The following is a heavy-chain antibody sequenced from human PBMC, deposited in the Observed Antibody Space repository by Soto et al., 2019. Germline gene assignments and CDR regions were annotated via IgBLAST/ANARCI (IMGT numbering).Heavy chain of an antibody. J-gene: IGHJ4*02. Sequence: QVQLVQSGAEVKKPGSSVKVSCKASGGTFSSYAISWVRQAPGQGLEWMGGIIPIFGTANYAQKFQGRVTITADESTSTAYMELSSLRSEDTAVYYCARSNYYDSSAKNPPFDYWGQGTLVTVSS. CDR2: IIPIFGTA. V-gene: IGHV1-69*01. D-gene: IGHD3-22*01. CDR1: GGTFSSYA. CDR3: ARSNYYDSSAKNPPFDY.